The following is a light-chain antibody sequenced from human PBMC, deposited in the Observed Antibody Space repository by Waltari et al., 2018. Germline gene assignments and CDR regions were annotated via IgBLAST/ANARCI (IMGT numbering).Light chain of an antibody. CDR1: QSIRNN. Sequence: EIVMTQSPATLSVSPGESVPLSCRASQSIRNNLAWYQQKPGQAPRLLIHSTSIWAPGIPTRFNGSGSGTEFTLSISSLQSEDFALYYCHHYNNWGTFGQGTKVEFK. J-gene: IGKJ1*01. CDR2: STS. V-gene: IGKV3-15*01. CDR3: HHYNNWGT.